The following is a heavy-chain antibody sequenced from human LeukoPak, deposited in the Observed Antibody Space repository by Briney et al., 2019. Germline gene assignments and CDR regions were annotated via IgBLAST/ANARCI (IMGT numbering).Heavy chain of an antibody. CDR1: GGSFSGYN. Sequence: SGTLSLTCAVSGGSFSGYNWSWVRQPPGKGLEWVWAINNSGSNNYNPYLKSRVITSVKTTTNKSSLNLSSMTAADTAVYYCARGGRRPRSGAVYYYYYYMDVWGKGTTVTVSS. V-gene: IGHV4-34*01. CDR2: INNSGSN. J-gene: IGHJ6*03. CDR3: ARGGRRPRSGAVYYYYYYMDV. D-gene: IGHD3-10*01.